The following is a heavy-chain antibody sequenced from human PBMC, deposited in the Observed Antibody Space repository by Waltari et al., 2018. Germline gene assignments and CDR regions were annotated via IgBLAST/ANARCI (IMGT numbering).Heavy chain of an antibody. CDR2: INHSGST. V-gene: IGHV4-34*01. D-gene: IGHD3-16*02. CDR1: GGSFCGYS. CDR3: ARGVIDYYYYYYMDV. Sequence: QVQLQQWGAGLLKPSETLSLTCAVYGGSFCGYSWSWIRQPPGKGLEWIGEINHSGSTNNTPYLKSRVTISVDTSKNQFSLKLSSVTAADTAVYYCARGVIDYYYYYYMDVWGKGTTVTVSS. J-gene: IGHJ6*03.